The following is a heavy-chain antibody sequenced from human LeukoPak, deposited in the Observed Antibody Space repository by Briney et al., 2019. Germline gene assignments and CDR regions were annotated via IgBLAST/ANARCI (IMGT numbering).Heavy chain of an antibody. Sequence: SETLSLTCAVYGGSFSGYYWSWIRQPPGKGLEWIGEINHSGSTNYNPSLKSRVTISVDTSKNQFSLKLTSVTAADTAMHYCARGRIYCGIFSCLERNWFDPWGQGTLVTVSS. CDR2: INHSGST. V-gene: IGHV4-34*01. CDR3: ARGRIYCGIFSCLERNWFDP. J-gene: IGHJ5*02. D-gene: IGHD2-2*01. CDR1: GGSFSGYY.